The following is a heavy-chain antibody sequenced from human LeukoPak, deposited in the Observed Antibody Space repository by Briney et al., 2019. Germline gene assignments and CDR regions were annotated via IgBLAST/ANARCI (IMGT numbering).Heavy chain of an antibody. CDR3: ANDRSSVLPSYFDL. CDR2: ISWVGGST. Sequence: GGSLRLSCAASGFTFDDYAMHWVRQAAGKGLEWVSLISWVGGSTYYADSVTGRFTISRDNSKNSLYLQMNSLRAEHTALYYCANDRSSVLPSYFDLWGRGPLVTVSS. CDR1: GFTFDDYA. V-gene: IGHV3-43D*03. J-gene: IGHJ2*01. D-gene: IGHD3-22*01.